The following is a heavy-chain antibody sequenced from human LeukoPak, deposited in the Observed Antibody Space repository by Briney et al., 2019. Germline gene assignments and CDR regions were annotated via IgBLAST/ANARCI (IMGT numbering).Heavy chain of an antibody. CDR3: TRDSVLRGWYRPSWFDP. Sequence: GGSLRLSCAASGFTVSSNYMSWFRQAPGKGLEWVGFIRSKAYGGTTEYAASVKGRFTISRDDSKSIAYLQMNSLKTEDTAFYYCTRDSVLRGWYRPSWFDPWGQGTLVTVSS. D-gene: IGHD6-19*01. J-gene: IGHJ5*02. V-gene: IGHV3-49*03. CDR2: IRSKAYGGTT. CDR1: GFTVSSNY.